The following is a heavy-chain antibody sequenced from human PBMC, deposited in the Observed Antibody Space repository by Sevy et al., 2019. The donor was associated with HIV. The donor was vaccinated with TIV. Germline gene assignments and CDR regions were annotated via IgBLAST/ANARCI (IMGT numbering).Heavy chain of an antibody. CDR2: IYSDGST. CDR3: ARGGTIFGLVRHYFDY. J-gene: IGHJ4*02. V-gene: IGHV3-66*01. D-gene: IGHD3-3*01. CDR1: GFSVNSNY. Sequence: GGYLRLSCAASGFSVNSNYMTWVRHAPGKGLDWVSIIYSDGSTKYADALKGRFTISRDNSKNTMYLQMNSLRVEDTAVYYCARGGTIFGLVRHYFDYWGQGTLVTVSS.